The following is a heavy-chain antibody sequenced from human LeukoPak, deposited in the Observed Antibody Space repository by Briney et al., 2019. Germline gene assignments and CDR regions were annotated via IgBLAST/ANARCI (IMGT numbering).Heavy chain of an antibody. CDR1: GGSISSSNYY. CDR2: IYYSGST. Sequence: PSETLSLTCTVSGGSISSSNYYWGWIRQPPGKGLEWIGNIYYSGSTYYNPSLKSRVTISVDTSKNQFSLKLNSVTAADTAVYYCARAGSRTSIDYWGQGTLVTVSS. V-gene: IGHV4-39*07. J-gene: IGHJ4*02. CDR3: ARAGSRTSIDY. D-gene: IGHD1-14*01.